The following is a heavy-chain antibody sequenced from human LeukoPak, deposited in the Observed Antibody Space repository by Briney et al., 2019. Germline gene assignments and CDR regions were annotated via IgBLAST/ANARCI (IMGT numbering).Heavy chain of an antibody. V-gene: IGHV7-4-1*02. D-gene: IGHD6-19*01. CDR1: GYSFTTYA. CDR2: INTNTGKP. Sequence: ASVKVSCKASGYSFTTYAMSWVRQAPGQGLEWMGWINTNTGKPTYAQGFTGRFVFSLDTSVSTAYLQISSLKTEDTAVYYCSRVSAYCSDNNCYPRYWGQGTQVTVSS. J-gene: IGHJ4*02. CDR3: SRVSAYCSDNNCYPRY.